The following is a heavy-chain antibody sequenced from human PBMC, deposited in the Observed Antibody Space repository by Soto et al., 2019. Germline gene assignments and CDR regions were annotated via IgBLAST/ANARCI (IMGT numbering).Heavy chain of an antibody. J-gene: IGHJ3*02. CDR3: AKSRVHRIAAAGRQPDAFAI. V-gene: IGHV3-9*01. Sequence: TGGSLRLSCAASGFTFDDYAMHWVRQAPGKGLEWVSGISWNSGSIGYADSVKGRFTISRDNAKNSLYLQMNSLRAEDTALYYCAKSRVHRIAAAGRQPDAFAIWGHGTIVTVS. CDR2: ISWNSGSI. CDR1: GFTFDDYA. D-gene: IGHD6-13*01.